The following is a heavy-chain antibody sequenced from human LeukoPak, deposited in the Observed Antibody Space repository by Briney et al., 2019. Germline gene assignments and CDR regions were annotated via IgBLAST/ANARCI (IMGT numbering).Heavy chain of an antibody. J-gene: IGHJ4*02. CDR2: ISGTNGST. CDR3: AKDVAATISSGGYYFDL. V-gene: IGHV3-23*01. D-gene: IGHD5-12*01. Sequence: GGSLRLSCAASGFTLSSYAMSWVRQAPGKGLEWVSAISGTNGSTHYADSVKGRFTISRDSSNKRLYLQMNSLRAEDTAIYYCAKDVAATISSGGYYFDLWGQGTLVTVSS. CDR1: GFTLSSYA.